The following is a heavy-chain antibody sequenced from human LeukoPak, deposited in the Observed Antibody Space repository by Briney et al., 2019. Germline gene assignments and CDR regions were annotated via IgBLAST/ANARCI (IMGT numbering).Heavy chain of an antibody. CDR1: GFTFDDYA. D-gene: IGHD1-14*01. J-gene: IGHJ6*03. CDR2: ISWDGGST. Sequence: GGSLRLSCAASGFTFDDYAMHWVRQAPGKGLEWVSLISWDGGSTYYADSVKGRFTISRDNSKNSLYLQMNSLRAEDTALYYCAKGTPYYMDVWGKGTTVTVSS. CDR3: AKGTPYYMDV. V-gene: IGHV3-43D*03.